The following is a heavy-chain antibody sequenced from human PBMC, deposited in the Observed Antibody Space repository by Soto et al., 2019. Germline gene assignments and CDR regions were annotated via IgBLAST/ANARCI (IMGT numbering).Heavy chain of an antibody. Sequence: SETMSLTCAVYGGSFSGFYCSWIRQPPGKGLEWIGEINHSGSTNYNPSLKSRVTISVDTSKNQFSLKLSSVTAADTAVYYCARRGTYYDFWSGLSDAFDIWGQGTMVTVSS. CDR2: INHSGST. CDR3: ARRGTYYDFWSGLSDAFDI. J-gene: IGHJ3*02. D-gene: IGHD3-3*01. CDR1: GGSFSGFY. V-gene: IGHV4-34*01.